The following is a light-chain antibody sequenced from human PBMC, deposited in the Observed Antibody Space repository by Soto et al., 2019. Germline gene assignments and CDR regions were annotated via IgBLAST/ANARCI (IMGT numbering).Light chain of an antibody. Sequence: QSALTQPASVSGSPGQSITISCTGTSSDVGGYNYVSWYQQHPGKAPKLMIYEVSNRPSGVSNRFSGSKSGNTASLTISGLQAEDAADYYCSSYTSSSIYVFGTGTKLTVL. CDR2: EVS. J-gene: IGLJ1*01. CDR1: SSDVGGYNY. CDR3: SSYTSSSIYV. V-gene: IGLV2-14*01.